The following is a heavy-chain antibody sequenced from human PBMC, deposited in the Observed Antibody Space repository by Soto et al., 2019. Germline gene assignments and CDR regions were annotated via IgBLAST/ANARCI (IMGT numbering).Heavy chain of an antibody. CDR3: GRAVEGHFDY. CDR2: ITSDTNTI. J-gene: IGHJ4*02. V-gene: IGHV3-48*02. CDR1: GFPFSIYS. D-gene: IGHD6-19*01. Sequence: EVQLVESGGGLVQPGGSLRLTCAASGFPFSIYSMNWVRQAPGKGLEWSSYITSDTNTIKYADSVKGRFTISRDNAKNFVQLQMNSLRDEDTAVYFWGRAVEGHFDYWGQGTVVTVSS.